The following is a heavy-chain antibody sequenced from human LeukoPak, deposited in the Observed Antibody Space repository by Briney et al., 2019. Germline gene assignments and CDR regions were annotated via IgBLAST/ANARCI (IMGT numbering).Heavy chain of an antibody. CDR3: ASPPHYYGSGRPMDV. Sequence: GGSLRLSCAASGFTFSSYSMNWVRQALGKGLEWVSSISSSSSYIYYADSVKGRFTISRDNAKNSLYLQMNSLRAEDTAVYYCASPPHYYGSGRPMDVWGKGTTVTVSS. V-gene: IGHV3-21*01. CDR1: GFTFSSYS. J-gene: IGHJ6*03. D-gene: IGHD3-10*01. CDR2: ISSSSSYI.